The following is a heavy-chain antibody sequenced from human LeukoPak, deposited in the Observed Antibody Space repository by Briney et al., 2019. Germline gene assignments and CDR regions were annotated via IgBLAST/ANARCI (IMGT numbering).Heavy chain of an antibody. CDR1: GGSISSYY. V-gene: IGHV4-59*01. J-gene: IGHJ5*02. CDR3: ARVGSWSTMVRGAINWFDP. D-gene: IGHD3-10*01. Sequence: SETLSLTCTVSGGSISSYYWSWIRQPPGKGLEWIGYIYSSGSTNYNPSLKSRVTISVDTSKNQFSLKLSSVTAADTAVYYCARVGSWSTMVRGAINWFDPWGQGTLVTVSS. CDR2: IYSSGST.